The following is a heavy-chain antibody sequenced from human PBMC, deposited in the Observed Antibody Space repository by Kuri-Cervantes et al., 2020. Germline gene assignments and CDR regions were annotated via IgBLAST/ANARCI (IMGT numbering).Heavy chain of an antibody. CDR2: INSDGSST. Sequence: GESLKISCAASGFTFSSYWMHWVRQAPGKGLVWVSRINSDGSSTSYADSVKGRFTISRDNAKNTLYLQMNSLRAEDTAVYYCAKSGDIVVVPAAPADYFDYWGQGTLVTVSS. J-gene: IGHJ4*02. V-gene: IGHV3-74*01. CDR3: AKSGDIVVVPAAPADYFDY. CDR1: GFTFSSYW. D-gene: IGHD2-2*01.